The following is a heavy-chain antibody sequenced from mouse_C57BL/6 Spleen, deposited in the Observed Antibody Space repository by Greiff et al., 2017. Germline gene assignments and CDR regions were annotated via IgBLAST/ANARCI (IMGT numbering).Heavy chain of an antibody. Sequence: LQQPGAELVMPGASVKLSCKASGYTFTSYWMHWVKQRPGQGLEWIGEIDPSDSYTNYNQKFKGKSTLTVDKSSSTAYMQLSSLTSEDSAVYYCARGAATFYFDYWGQGTTLTVSS. V-gene: IGHV1-69*01. CDR2: IDPSDSYT. D-gene: IGHD1-2*01. J-gene: IGHJ2*01. CDR1: GYTFTSYW. CDR3: ARGAATFYFDY.